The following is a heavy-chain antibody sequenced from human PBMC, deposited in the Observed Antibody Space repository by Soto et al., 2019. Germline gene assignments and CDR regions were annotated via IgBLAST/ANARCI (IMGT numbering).Heavy chain of an antibody. CDR2: ISSSSYT. CDR3: ASGGFSYSGSYYYFDY. CDR1: GFTFSDYY. J-gene: IGHJ4*02. V-gene: IGHV3-11*06. Sequence: RGSLRLSCAASGFTFSDYYMSWIRQAPGKGLEWVSYISSSSYTNYADSVKGRFTISRDNAKNSLYLQMNSLRAEDTAVYYCASGGFSYSGSYYYFDYWGQGTLVTVSS. D-gene: IGHD1-26*01.